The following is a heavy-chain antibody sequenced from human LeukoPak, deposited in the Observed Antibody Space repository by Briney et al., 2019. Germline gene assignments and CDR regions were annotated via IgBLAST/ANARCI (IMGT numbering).Heavy chain of an antibody. CDR2: VYTSGST. V-gene: IGHV4-4*07. J-gene: IGHJ4*02. CDR1: GAPINNYY. CDR3: AGRDY. Sequence: SETLSLTSTVSGAPINNYYWSWIRQPAGKGLEWIGRVYTSGSTNYNPSFRSRVTMSVDKSKNQLSLKLTSVTAADTAVYYCAGRDYWGQGTLVTVSS.